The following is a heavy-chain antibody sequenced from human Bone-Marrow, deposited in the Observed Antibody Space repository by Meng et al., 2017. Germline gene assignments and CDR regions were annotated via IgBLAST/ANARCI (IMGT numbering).Heavy chain of an antibody. CDR1: GGSFSGYY. CDR2: INHSGST. D-gene: IGHD2-15*01. Sequence: GQLQQWGAGLVKPSETLVLTCAVDGGSFSGYYWSWIRQPPGKGLEWIGEINHSGSTNYNPSLKSRVTISVDTSKNQFSLKLSSVTAADTAVYYCARGRVVAATNPKFDYWGQGTLVTVSS. J-gene: IGHJ4*02. CDR3: ARGRVVAATNPKFDY. V-gene: IGHV4-34*01.